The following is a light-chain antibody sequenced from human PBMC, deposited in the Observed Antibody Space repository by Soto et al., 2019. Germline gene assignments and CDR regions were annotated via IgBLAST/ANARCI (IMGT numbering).Light chain of an antibody. CDR3: QKYNSAPLT. CDR1: QNINNW. J-gene: IGKJ4*01. V-gene: IGKV1-5*03. Sequence: IQLTQSPSTLSASVGDRVTITCRASQNINNWLAWYQQKPGTAPKLLIYAASNLESGVSSRFGGSGSGTEFTLTISSLQPDDFATYYCQKYNSAPLTFGGGTKVDIK. CDR2: AAS.